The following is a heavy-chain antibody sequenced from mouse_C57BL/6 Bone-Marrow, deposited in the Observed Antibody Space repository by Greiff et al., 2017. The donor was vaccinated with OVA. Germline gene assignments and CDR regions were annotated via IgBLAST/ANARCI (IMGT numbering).Heavy chain of an antibody. V-gene: IGHV3-6*01. D-gene: IGHD2-4*01. CDR2: ISYDGSN. CDR1: GYSITSGYY. Sequence: EVKLQESGPGLVKPSQSLSLTCSVTGYSITSGYYCNWIRQFPGNKLEWMGYISYDGSNNYNPSLKNRISITRDTSKNQFFLKLNSVTTEDTATYYCARVYDYDAAWFAYWGQGTLVTVSA. CDR3: ARVYDYDAAWFAY. J-gene: IGHJ3*01.